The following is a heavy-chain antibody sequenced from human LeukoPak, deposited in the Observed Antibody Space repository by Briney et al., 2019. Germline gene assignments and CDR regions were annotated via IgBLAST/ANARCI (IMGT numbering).Heavy chain of an antibody. CDR3: ARDPPGRPYSSSSYG. D-gene: IGHD6-6*01. V-gene: IGHV1-2*02. J-gene: IGHJ4*02. CDR1: GYTFTGYY. Sequence: ASVKVSCKASGYTFTGYYMHWVRQAPGQGLEWMGWINPNSGGTNYAQKFQGRVTMTRDTSISTAYMELSRLRSDDTAVYYCARDPPGRPYSSSSYGWGQGTLVTVSS. CDR2: INPNSGGT.